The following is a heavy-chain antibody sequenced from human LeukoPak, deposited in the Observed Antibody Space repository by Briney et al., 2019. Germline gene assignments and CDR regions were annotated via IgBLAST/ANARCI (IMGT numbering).Heavy chain of an antibody. CDR3: ARTGYSYGYWWFDP. CDR2: INPNSGGT. CDR1: GYTFTVYY. V-gene: IGHV1-2*02. Sequence: GASVKVSCKASGYTFTVYYMHWVRQAPGQGLEWMGWINPNSGGTNYAQKFQGRVTMTRDTSISTAYMELSRLRSDDTAVYYCARTGYSYGYWWFDPWGQGTLVTVSS. D-gene: IGHD5-18*01. J-gene: IGHJ5*02.